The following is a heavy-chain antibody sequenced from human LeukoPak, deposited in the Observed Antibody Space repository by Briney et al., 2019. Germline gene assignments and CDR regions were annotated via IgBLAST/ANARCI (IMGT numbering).Heavy chain of an antibody. Sequence: GESLKISCKGSGYSFTSYWIGWVRQMPGKGLEWMGVVYPGDSDTIYSPSFQGPVTISADKSISTAYLQWSSLKASDTAMYYCASPRLRMGNSYDAFDIWGQGTMVTVSS. CDR1: GYSFTSYW. D-gene: IGHD5-18*01. CDR3: ASPRLRMGNSYDAFDI. V-gene: IGHV5-51*01. J-gene: IGHJ3*02. CDR2: VYPGDSDT.